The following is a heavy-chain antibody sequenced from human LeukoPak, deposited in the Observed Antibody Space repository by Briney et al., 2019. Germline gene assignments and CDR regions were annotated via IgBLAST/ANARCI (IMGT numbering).Heavy chain of an antibody. Sequence: PSETLSLTRTVSGGSISSYYWSWVRQPPGKGLEWIGDIYYSGSTNYNPSLKSRVTISIDTSKNQFSLKLSSVTAADTAVYYCVRDSVTGRYCSGGRCSHYYYGMDVWGQGTTVTVSS. CDR1: GGSISSYY. CDR3: VRDSVTGRYCSGGRCSHYYYGMDV. V-gene: IGHV4-59*01. J-gene: IGHJ6*02. CDR2: IYYSGST. D-gene: IGHD2-15*01.